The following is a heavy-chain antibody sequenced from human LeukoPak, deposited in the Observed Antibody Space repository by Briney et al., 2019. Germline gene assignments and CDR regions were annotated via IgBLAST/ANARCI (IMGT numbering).Heavy chain of an antibody. D-gene: IGHD3-10*01. V-gene: IGHV3-64*01. CDR3: ARGLSGEWYFDL. CDR1: GFTFSSYA. J-gene: IGHJ2*01. CDR2: ISSNGGST. Sequence: PGGSLRLSCAASGFTFSSYAMHWVRQAPGKGLEYVSAISSNGGSTYYANSVKGRFTISRDNSKNTLYLQMGSLRAEDMAVYYCARGLSGEWYFDLWGRGTLVTVSS.